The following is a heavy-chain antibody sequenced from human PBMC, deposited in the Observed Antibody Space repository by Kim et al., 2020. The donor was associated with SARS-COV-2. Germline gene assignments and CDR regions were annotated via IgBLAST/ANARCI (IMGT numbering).Heavy chain of an antibody. J-gene: IGHJ4*02. CDR3: ATPGESKYLRAFDY. D-gene: IGHD3-10*01. Sequence: SKKFQGRVAITRDTSASTAYMELSSLRSEDTAVYYCATPGESKYLRAFDYWGQGTLVTVSS. V-gene: IGHV1-3*01.